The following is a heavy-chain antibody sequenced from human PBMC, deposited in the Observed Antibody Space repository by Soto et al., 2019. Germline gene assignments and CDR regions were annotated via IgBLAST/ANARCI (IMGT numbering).Heavy chain of an antibody. V-gene: IGHV1-69*01. CDR1: GGTFSKDA. Sequence: QVQLVQSGAEVKKPGSSVTVSCKTSGGTFSKDAINWVRQAPGQGLEWMGLLIPVFGSPIYAQKFQGRIRIPADESTSTAFKDLSSLISEETAVYYCRRVLGYTFEPGKTRYYAMDVWGQGTTVSVSS. CDR3: RRVLGYTFEPGKTRYYAMDV. D-gene: IGHD5-18*01. J-gene: IGHJ6*02. CDR2: LIPVFGSP.